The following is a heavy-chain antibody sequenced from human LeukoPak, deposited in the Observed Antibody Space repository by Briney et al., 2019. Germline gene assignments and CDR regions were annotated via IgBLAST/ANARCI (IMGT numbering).Heavy chain of an antibody. CDR1: GFPFSSFA. D-gene: IGHD6-13*01. Sequence: GGSLRLSCTASGFPFSSFAMNWVRQAPGKGLEWVSSISTGAVNIYYADSVKGRFTVSRDNAKNSLYLQMNSLRAEDTAVYYCASSGYSSRGYWGQGTLVTVSS. CDR3: ASSGYSSRGY. V-gene: IGHV3-21*04. J-gene: IGHJ4*02. CDR2: ISTGAVNI.